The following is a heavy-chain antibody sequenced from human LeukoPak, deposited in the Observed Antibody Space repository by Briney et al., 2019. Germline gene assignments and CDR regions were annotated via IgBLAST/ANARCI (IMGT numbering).Heavy chain of an antibody. V-gene: IGHV3-7*01. CDR3: TRLQIAVAGPNWFDP. CDR2: IKQDGSVQ. J-gene: IGHJ5*02. Sequence: PGGSLRLSCAASKFTFSSYWTSWVRQAPGKGLEWVANIKQDGSVQFYMDSLKGRFSVSRDNAKNSLYLQMNGLRVEDTAVYYCTRLQIAVAGPNWFDPWGQGTLVTVSS. CDR1: KFTFSSYW. D-gene: IGHD6-19*01.